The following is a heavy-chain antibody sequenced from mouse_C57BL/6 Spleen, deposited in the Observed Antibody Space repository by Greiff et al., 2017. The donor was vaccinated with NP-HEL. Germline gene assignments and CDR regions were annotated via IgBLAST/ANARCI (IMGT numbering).Heavy chain of an antibody. CDR1: GYTFTDYE. CDR2: IDPETGGT. CDR3: TRRDYGSRFDY. V-gene: IGHV1-15*01. J-gene: IGHJ2*01. D-gene: IGHD1-1*01. Sequence: VKLMASGAELVRPGASVTLSCKASGYTFTDYEMHWVKQTPVHGLEWIGAIDPETGGTAYNQKFKGKAILTADKSSSTAYMELRSLTSEDSAVYYCTRRDYGSRFDYWGQGTTLTVSS.